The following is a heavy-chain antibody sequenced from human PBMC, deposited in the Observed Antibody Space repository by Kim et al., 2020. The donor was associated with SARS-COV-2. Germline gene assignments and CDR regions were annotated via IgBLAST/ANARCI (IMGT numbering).Heavy chain of an antibody. J-gene: IGHJ6*02. CDR2: INPSGGST. CDR3: ARDAQDATRIVVVVAATPVGGMDV. CDR1: GYTFTSYY. Sequence: ASVKVSCKASGYTFTSYYMHWVRQAPGQWLEWMGIINPSGGSTSYAQKFQGRVTMTRDTSTSTVYMELSSLRSEDTAVYYCARDAQDATRIVVVVAATPVGGMDVWGQGTTVTVSS. V-gene: IGHV1-46*01. D-gene: IGHD2-15*01.